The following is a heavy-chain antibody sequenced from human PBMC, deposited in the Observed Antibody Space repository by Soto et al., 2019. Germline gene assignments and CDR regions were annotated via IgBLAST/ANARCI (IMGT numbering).Heavy chain of an antibody. V-gene: IGHV3-30-3*01. CDR1: GFTFSTYA. CDR3: AREYGIGGATFDI. CDR2: ISYDGSNK. Sequence: QVQLVESGGGVVQPGRSLRLSCAASGFTFSTYAMHWVRQAPGKGLEWVAVISYDGSNKYYADSVKGRFTISRDNSKNTLYLQMNSLRAEDTAVYYCAREYGIGGATFDIWGQGTMVTFSS. D-gene: IGHD2-15*01. J-gene: IGHJ3*02.